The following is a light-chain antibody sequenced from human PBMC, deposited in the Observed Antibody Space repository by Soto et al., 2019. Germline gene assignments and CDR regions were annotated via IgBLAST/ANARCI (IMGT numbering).Light chain of an antibody. CDR2: GAS. V-gene: IGKV3-11*01. CDR1: QSVSNNY. CDR3: QQRSYPIT. Sequence: DIVMTQSPLSLPAPPGAPASISCRPSQSVSNNYLAWYQQKPGQAPRLLIYGASNRATGIPVRFSGSGSESDFTLTISSLEPEDFAVYYCQQRSYPITFGQGTRLEIK. J-gene: IGKJ5*01.